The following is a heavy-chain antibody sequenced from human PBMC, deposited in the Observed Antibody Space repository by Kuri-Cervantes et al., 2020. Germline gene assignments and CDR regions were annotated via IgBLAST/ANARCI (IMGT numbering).Heavy chain of an antibody. D-gene: IGHD6-13*01. CDR2: ISGSGGST. Sequence: GGSLRLSCAASGFTFSSYAMSWVRQAPGKGLEWVSAISGSGGSTYYADSVKGRFTISRDNSKNTLYLQMNSLRAEDTALYHCAKDLLAAAGTGPADYWGQGTLVTVSS. CDR1: GFTFSSYA. J-gene: IGHJ4*02. CDR3: AKDLLAAAGTGPADY. V-gene: IGHV3-23*01.